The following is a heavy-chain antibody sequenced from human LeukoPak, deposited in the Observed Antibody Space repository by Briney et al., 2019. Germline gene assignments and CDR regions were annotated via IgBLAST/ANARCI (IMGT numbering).Heavy chain of an antibody. D-gene: IGHD3-3*01. CDR2: INPNSGGT. Sequence: GASVKVSCKASGYTFTGYYMHWVRQAPGQGLEWMGRINPNSGGTNYAQKFQGRVTMTRDTSISTAYMELSRLRSDDTAVYYCARAYTIFGVAIEYFQHWGQGTLVTVSS. CDR3: ARAYTIFGVAIEYFQH. J-gene: IGHJ1*01. V-gene: IGHV1-2*06. CDR1: GYTFTGYY.